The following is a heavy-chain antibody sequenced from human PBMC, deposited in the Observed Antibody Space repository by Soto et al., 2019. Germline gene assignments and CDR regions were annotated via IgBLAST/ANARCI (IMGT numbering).Heavy chain of an antibody. CDR1: VFWFTGYA. CDR2: INAHSGGT. CDR3: ANDLTRHLAYCLHP. J-gene: IGHJ5*02. Sequence: GASGKLSCKASVFWFTGYAIHWLRQAPCQGLECMGWINAHSGGTEYAQKFQGRVTLTRXPXXAXXXLXLXXLTXDXTALYYCANDLTRHLAYCLHPWGQAPPGTVSS. V-gene: IGHV1-2*02. D-gene: IGHD2-21*02.